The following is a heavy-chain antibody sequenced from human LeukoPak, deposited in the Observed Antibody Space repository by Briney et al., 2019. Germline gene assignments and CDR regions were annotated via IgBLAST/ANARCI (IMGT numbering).Heavy chain of an antibody. J-gene: IGHJ4*02. Sequence: GGSLRLSCTASGFTFSSYAMSWVRQAPGKGLEWVSAISGSGGSTYYADSVKGRFTISRDNSKNTLYLQMNSLRAEDTAVYYCARLMNYYDSSGYYPPGYWGQGTLVTVSS. CDR1: GFTFSSYA. CDR3: ARLMNYYDSSGYYPPGY. D-gene: IGHD3-22*01. CDR2: ISGSGGST. V-gene: IGHV3-23*01.